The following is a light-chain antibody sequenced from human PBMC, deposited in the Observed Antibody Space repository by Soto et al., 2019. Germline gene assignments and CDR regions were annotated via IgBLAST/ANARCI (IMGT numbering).Light chain of an antibody. CDR1: QGIRNN. CDR2: AAT. V-gene: IGKV1-27*01. Sequence: DIQMTQSPSSLSASAGDRVTITSRASQGIRNNLAWYQQKPGKVPRLLIYAATTLQSDVPSRFSGSGSGTDFTLTITSLQPEDVATYYCQKYYCLPFTFGPGTKVEI. J-gene: IGKJ3*01. CDR3: QKYYCLPFT.